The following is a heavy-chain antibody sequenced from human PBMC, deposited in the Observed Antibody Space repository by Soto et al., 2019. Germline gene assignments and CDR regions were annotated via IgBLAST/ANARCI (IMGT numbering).Heavy chain of an antibody. CDR2: INPNSGGT. CDR1: GYSFTGYY. Sequence: QVQLVQSGAEVKKPGASVKVSCKASGYSFTGYYMHWVRQAPGQGLEWMGWINPNSGGTESAQKFQGRVTMTTDTSISTAYMELSRLTSDDTGVYYCARDGARISMIRRPIPNWFDPWGQGTLVTVSS. V-gene: IGHV1-2*02. J-gene: IGHJ5*02. CDR3: ARDGARISMIRRPIPNWFDP. D-gene: IGHD3-10*01.